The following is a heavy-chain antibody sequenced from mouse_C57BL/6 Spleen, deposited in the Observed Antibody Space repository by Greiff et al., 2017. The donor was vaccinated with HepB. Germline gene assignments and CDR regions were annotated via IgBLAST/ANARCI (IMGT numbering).Heavy chain of an antibody. CDR1: GFTFSSYT. Sequence: EVNLVESGGGLVKPGGSLKLSCAASGFTFSSYTMSWVRQTPEKRLEWVATISGGGGNTYYPDSVKGRFTISRDNAKNTLYLQMSSLRSEDTALYYCASLYSNYGYFDVWGTGTTVTVSS. V-gene: IGHV5-9*01. J-gene: IGHJ1*03. CDR2: ISGGGGNT. CDR3: ASLYSNYGYFDV. D-gene: IGHD2-5*01.